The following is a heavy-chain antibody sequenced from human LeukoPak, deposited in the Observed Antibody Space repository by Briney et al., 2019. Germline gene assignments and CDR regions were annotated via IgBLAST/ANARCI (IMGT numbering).Heavy chain of an antibody. J-gene: IGHJ3*01. CDR3: ARRSRGWDAFDL. V-gene: IGHV1-18*01. CDR2: ISALNGNT. Sequence: ASVKVSCKASGYTFTSYAMNWVRQAPGQGLEWMGWISALNGNTNYAQKFQGRVTMTTDTSTTTAYMDLRSLRSDDTAVYYCARRSRGWDAFDLWGQGTMVTVSS. D-gene: IGHD6-19*01. CDR1: GYTFTSYA.